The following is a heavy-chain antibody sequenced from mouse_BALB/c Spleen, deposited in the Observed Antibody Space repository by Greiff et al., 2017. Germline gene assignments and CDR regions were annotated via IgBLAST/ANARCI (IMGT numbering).Heavy chain of an antibody. CDR3: ASYGNWAMDY. V-gene: IGHV2-9*02. J-gene: IGHJ4*01. CDR1: GFSLTSYG. D-gene: IGHD2-1*01. Sequence: VMLVESGPGLVAPSQSLSITCTVSGFSLTSYGVHWVRQPPGKGLEWLGVIWAGGSTNYNSALMSRLSISKDNSKSQVFLKMNSLQTDDTAMYYCASYGNWAMDYWGQGTSVTVSS. CDR2: IWAGGST.